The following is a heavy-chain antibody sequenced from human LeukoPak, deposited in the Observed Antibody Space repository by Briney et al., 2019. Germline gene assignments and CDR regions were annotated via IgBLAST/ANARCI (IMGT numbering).Heavy chain of an antibody. CDR2: ISGSGGST. V-gene: IGHV3-23*01. Sequence: PGGSLRLSCPASGFTFSSHAMSWVRQAPGKVMEWDSAISGSGGSTYYADSVKRRFTISRDNSKNTLYLQMNSLRAEDTAVYYCAKDVGRMLGAGGWFDTWGQGTLVTVSS. CDR1: GFTFSSHA. D-gene: IGHD1-26*01. CDR3: AKDVGRMLGAGGWFDT. J-gene: IGHJ5*02.